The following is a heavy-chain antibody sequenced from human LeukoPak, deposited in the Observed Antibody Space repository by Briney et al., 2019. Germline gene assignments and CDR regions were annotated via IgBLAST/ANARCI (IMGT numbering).Heavy chain of an antibody. CDR1: GGTFSSYA. D-gene: IGHD3-22*01. CDR2: IISILGIA. V-gene: IGHV1-69*04. CDR3: ARIYYDSSGYYPAMYAFDI. J-gene: IGHJ3*02. Sequence: SVKVSCKASGGTFSSYAISWVRQAPGQGLEWVGRIISILGIANYAQKFQGRVTITADKSTSTAYMELSSLRSEDTAVYYCARIYYDSSGYYPAMYAFDIWGQGTMVTVSS.